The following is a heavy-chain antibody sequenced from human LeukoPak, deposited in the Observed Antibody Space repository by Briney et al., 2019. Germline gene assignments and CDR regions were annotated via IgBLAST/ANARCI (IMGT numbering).Heavy chain of an antibody. D-gene: IGHD1-26*01. CDR3: AKDGWSGGSYYSDY. CDR2: ISGSGGST. CDR1: GFTFSSYA. Sequence: GGSLRLSCAASGFTFSSYAMSWVRQAPGEGLEWVSAISGSGGSTYYADSVKGRFTISRDNSKNTLYLQMNSLRAEDTAVYYCAKDGWSGGSYYSDYWGQGTLATVSS. V-gene: IGHV3-23*01. J-gene: IGHJ4*02.